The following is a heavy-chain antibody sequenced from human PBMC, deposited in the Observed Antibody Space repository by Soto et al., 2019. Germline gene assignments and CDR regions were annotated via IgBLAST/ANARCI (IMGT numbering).Heavy chain of an antibody. Sequence: QIQLVQSGAEVKKPGASVKVSCKASGYTFSRYFISWVRHAPGQGLEWMGWISAYNGNTNYAHNLQGRVTMTTDTSTSTAYMELRSLRSDDTAVYYCARYLPPVDYWGQGTLVTVSS. CDR2: ISAYNGNT. V-gene: IGHV1-18*01. J-gene: IGHJ4*02. CDR3: ARYLPPVDY. CDR1: GYTFSRYF.